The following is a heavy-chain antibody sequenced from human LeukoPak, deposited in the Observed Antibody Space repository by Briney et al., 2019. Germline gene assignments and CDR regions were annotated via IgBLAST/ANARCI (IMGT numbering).Heavy chain of an antibody. D-gene: IGHD3-22*01. J-gene: IGHJ4*02. Sequence: GGSLRLSCAASGFTFSSYGMSWVRQAPGKGLEWVSAISGSGGSTYYADSVKGRFTISRDNSKNTLYLQMNSLRAEDTAVYYCAKLLYYYDSRQPYWGQGTLVTVSS. V-gene: IGHV3-23*01. CDR2: ISGSGGST. CDR3: AKLLYYYDSRQPY. CDR1: GFTFSSYG.